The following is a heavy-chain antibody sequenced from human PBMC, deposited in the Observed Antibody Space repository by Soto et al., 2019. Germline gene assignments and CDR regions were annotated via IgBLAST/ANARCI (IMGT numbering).Heavy chain of an antibody. CDR3: ARIRWLVGATRYYGMDV. Sequence: SGPTLVNPTQTLTLTCTFSGFSLSTSGMCVSWIRQPPGKALEWLALIDWDDDKYYSTSLKTRLTISKDTSKNQVVLTMTNMDAVDTATYYCARIRWLVGATRYYGMDVWGQGTTVTVSS. V-gene: IGHV2-70*01. D-gene: IGHD1-26*01. CDR2: IDWDDDK. J-gene: IGHJ6*02. CDR1: GFSLSTSGMC.